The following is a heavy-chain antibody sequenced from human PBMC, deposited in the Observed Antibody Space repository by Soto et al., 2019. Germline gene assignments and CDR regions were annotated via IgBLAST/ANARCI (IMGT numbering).Heavy chain of an antibody. D-gene: IGHD6-19*01. CDR1: GCTFDDYA. CDR2: ISWNSGNM. CDR3: AKDSRQWLGIDF. Sequence: EVQLVESGGGLVQPGRSLRLSCAASGCTFDDYAMHWVRQAPGKGLEGVAGISWNSGNMGYGESVKGRFTISRDNAKSSLFLQMNSLRAEDTALYYCAKDSRQWLGIDFWGQGTLVTVSS. J-gene: IGHJ4*02. V-gene: IGHV3-9*01.